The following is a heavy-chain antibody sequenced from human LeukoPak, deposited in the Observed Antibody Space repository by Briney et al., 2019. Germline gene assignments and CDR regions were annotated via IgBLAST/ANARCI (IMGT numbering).Heavy chain of an antibody. D-gene: IGHD1-26*01. CDR1: GGSISTYF. CDR3: ARQGRRGDFDY. Sequence: PSETLSLTCTVSGGSISTYFWSWIRQPPGKGLEWIGYVYYSGSTNYNPSLKSRVTISVDTSKNQFSLKLSSVTAADTAVYYCARQGRRGDFDYWGQGTLVTVSS. J-gene: IGHJ4*02. V-gene: IGHV4-59*08. CDR2: VYYSGST.